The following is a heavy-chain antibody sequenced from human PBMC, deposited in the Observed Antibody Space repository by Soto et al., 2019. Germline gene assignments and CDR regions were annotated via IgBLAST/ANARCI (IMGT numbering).Heavy chain of an antibody. Sequence: QVQLQESGPRLVRPSETLSLTCNVSGGSIRSYYWSWIRQSPGKRLEWIGYLYYNGSPNYNPSLKSRVTISGDTSKNQFSLRLTSVTAADTGVYFCAGTDIVVVPIASRFGYWGQGTLVTVSS. J-gene: IGHJ4*02. CDR3: AGTDIVVVPIASRFGY. CDR1: GGSIRSYY. V-gene: IGHV4-59*01. D-gene: IGHD2-2*01. CDR2: LYYNGSP.